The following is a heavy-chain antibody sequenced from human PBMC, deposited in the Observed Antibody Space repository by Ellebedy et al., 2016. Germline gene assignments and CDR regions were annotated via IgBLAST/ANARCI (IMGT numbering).Heavy chain of an antibody. J-gene: IGHJ6*02. V-gene: IGHV3-53*01. CDR1: GFTVSSNY. D-gene: IGHD3-22*01. Sequence: GGSLRLSCAASGFTVSSNYMSWVRQAPGKGLEWVSVIYSGGSTYYADSVKGRFTISRDNSKNTLYLQMNSLRAEDTAVYYCARELPGGYYDSSGYYGMDVWGQGTTVTVSS. CDR2: IYSGGST. CDR3: ARELPGGYYDSSGYYGMDV.